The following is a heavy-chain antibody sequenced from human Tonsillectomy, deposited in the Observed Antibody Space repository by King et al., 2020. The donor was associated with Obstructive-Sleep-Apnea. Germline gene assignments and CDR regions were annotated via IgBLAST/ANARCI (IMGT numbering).Heavy chain of an antibody. CDR1: GITFSSYV. Sequence: VQLVESGGGLVQPGGSLRLSCAASGITFSSYVMSWVRQAPGKGLEWVSTISGSGKRTFYADSVKGRPTISRDNSNNTLYLQMKSLRAEDTAVYYCATTGAYCGGDCFQHFDHWGQGTLVTVSS. J-gene: IGHJ4*02. D-gene: IGHD2-21*02. CDR2: ISGSGKRT. CDR3: ATTGAYCGGDCFQHFDH. V-gene: IGHV3-23*04.